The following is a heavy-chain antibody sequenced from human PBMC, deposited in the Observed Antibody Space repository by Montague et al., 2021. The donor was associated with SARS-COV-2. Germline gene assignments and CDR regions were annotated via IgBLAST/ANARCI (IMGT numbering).Heavy chain of an antibody. CDR2: IYYSGST. J-gene: IGHJ4*02. V-gene: IGHV4-59*08. CDR3: ARHKKRLWFGELLFDY. CDR1: GGSISSYY. D-gene: IGHD3-10*01. Sequence: SETLSLTCTVSGGSISSYYWSWIRQPPGKGLEWIGYIYYSGSTNYNPSLKSRATISVDTPKNQFSLKLSSVTAADTAVYYCARHKKRLWFGELLFDYWGQGTLVTVSS.